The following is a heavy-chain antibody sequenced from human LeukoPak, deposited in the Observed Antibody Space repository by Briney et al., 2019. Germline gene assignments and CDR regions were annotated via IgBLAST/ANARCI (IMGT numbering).Heavy chain of an antibody. D-gene: IGHD3-9*01. CDR3: TTGIDDWGGY. V-gene: IGHV3-15*06. Sequence: GGSLRLSCTASGFTVSNFWMNWVRQAPGKGLEWVGRIKNKNEGGASHYAASVKDRFSISRDDSRTTLFLQMNSLKIEDTGVYYCTTGIDDWGGYWGQGTQVTVSS. CDR2: IKNKNEGGAS. J-gene: IGHJ4*02. CDR1: GFTVSNFW.